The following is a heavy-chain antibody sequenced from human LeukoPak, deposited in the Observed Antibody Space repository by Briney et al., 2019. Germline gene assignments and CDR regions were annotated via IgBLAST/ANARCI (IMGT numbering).Heavy chain of an antibody. CDR1: GFTFSSYL. J-gene: IGHJ4*02. V-gene: IGHV3-7*01. CDR3: ARWIGGFVY. Sequence: GGSLRLSCAASGFTFSSYLMNWVRQSPGKGLEWVANIKQDGSEKYYVDSVEGRFTISRDNAKNSLFLQMDSLRAEDTAVYYCARWIGGFVYWGQGALVTVSS. CDR2: IKQDGSEK. D-gene: IGHD3-10*01.